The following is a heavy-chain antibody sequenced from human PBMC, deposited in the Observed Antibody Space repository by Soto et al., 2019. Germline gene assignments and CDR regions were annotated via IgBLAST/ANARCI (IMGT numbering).Heavy chain of an antibody. CDR1: GYTFTGYY. CDR2: INPNSGGT. D-gene: IGHD3-16*02. V-gene: IGHV1-2*04. CDR3: ARGYGHYDYVWGSYRYGYYYYGMDV. Sequence: QVQLVQSGAEVKKPGASVKVSCKASGYTFTGYYMHWVRQAPGQGLEWMGWINPNSGGTNYAQKFQGWVTMPRDTSISTAYMELSRRRSDDTAVYYCARGYGHYDYVWGSYRYGYYYYGMDVWGQGTTVTVSS. J-gene: IGHJ6*02.